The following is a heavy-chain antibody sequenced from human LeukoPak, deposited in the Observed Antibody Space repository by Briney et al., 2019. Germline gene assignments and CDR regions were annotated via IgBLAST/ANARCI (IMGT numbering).Heavy chain of an antibody. Sequence: GGSLRLSCAASGFTFSSYGMHWVRQAPGKGLEWVAFIRYDGSNKYYADSVKGRFTISRDNSKNTLYLQMNSLRAEDTAVYYCAKDDHFYDSSGYYFGPPFDYWGQGTLVTVSS. CDR3: AKDDHFYDSSGYYFGPPFDY. J-gene: IGHJ4*02. V-gene: IGHV3-30*02. CDR2: IRYDGSNK. D-gene: IGHD3-22*01. CDR1: GFTFSSYG.